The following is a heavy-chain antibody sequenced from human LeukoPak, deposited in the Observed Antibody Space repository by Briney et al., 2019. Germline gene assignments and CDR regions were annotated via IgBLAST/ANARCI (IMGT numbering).Heavy chain of an antibody. CDR1: GYTFTSYG. CDR2: ISAYNGNT. Sequence: ASVKVSCKASGYTFTSYGISWVRQAPGQGLEWMGWISAYNGNTNYAQKLQGRVPMTTDTSTSTAYMELRSLRSDDTAVYYCARVPKRVPFGWFDPWGQGTLVTVSS. J-gene: IGHJ5*02. D-gene: IGHD3-10*01. CDR3: ARVPKRVPFGWFDP. V-gene: IGHV1-18*01.